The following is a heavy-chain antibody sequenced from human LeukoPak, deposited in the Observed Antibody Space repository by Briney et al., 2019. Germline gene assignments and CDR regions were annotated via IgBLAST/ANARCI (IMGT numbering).Heavy chain of an antibody. CDR1: GFTFSSYA. J-gene: IGHJ4*02. V-gene: IGHV3-30*04. CDR3: ARGSGGD. Sequence: QPGRSLRLSCAASGFTFSSYAMHWVRQAPGKGLEWVAVISYDGSNKYYADSVKGRFTISRDNSKNTLYLQMNSLRAEDTAVYYCARGSGGDWGQGTLVTVSS. CDR2: ISYDGSNK. D-gene: IGHD2-15*01.